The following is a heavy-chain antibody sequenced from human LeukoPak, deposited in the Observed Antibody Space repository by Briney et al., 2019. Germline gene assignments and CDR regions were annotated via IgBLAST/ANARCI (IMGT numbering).Heavy chain of an antibody. J-gene: IGHJ4*02. CDR2: IIPIFGTA. V-gene: IGHV1-69*05. CDR1: GGTFSSYA. CDR3: ATGLRTGAPDY. D-gene: IGHD5-12*01. Sequence: SVKVSCKASGGTFSSYAISWVRQAPGQGLEWMGGIIPIFGTANYAQKFQGRVTITTDESTSTAYMELSSLRSEDTAVYYCATGLRTGAPDYWGRGTLVTVSS.